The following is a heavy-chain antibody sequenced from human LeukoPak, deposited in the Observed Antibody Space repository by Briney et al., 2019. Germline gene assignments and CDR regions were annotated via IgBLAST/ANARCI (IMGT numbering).Heavy chain of an antibody. CDR1: GFTFANYW. V-gene: IGHV3-15*01. Sequence: PGGSLRLSCAASGFTFANYWMSWVRQAPGKGLEWVGRIKSKTDGGTTDYAAPVKGRFTISRDDSKNTLYLQMNSLKTEGTAVYYCTTDQGGGLVRGLRSAFDIWGQGTMVTVSS. J-gene: IGHJ3*02. CDR3: TTDQGGGLVRGLRSAFDI. D-gene: IGHD3-16*01. CDR2: IKSKTDGGTT.